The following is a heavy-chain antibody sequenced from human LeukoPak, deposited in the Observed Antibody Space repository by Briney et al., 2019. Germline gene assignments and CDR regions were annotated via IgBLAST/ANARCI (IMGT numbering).Heavy chain of an antibody. Sequence: SETLSLTCTVSGYSISSGYYWGWIRLPPGKGLEWIGSLYHSGSTYYRSSLKSRVTISVDTSKNQISLKLSSVTAADTAVYYCARTLLIAAAGDAFDIWGQGTMVTVSS. D-gene: IGHD6-13*01. J-gene: IGHJ3*02. CDR1: GYSISSGYY. CDR3: ARTLLIAAAGDAFDI. CDR2: LYHSGST. V-gene: IGHV4-38-2*02.